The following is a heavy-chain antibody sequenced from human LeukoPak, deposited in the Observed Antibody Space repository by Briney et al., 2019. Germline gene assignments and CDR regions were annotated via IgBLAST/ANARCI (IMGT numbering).Heavy chain of an antibody. CDR3: ARDYRYCSGGSCYTRPSYYYYYMDV. D-gene: IGHD2-15*01. J-gene: IGHJ6*03. CDR1: GGSISSGSYY. CDR2: IYTSGST. V-gene: IGHV4-61*09. Sequence: SETLSLTCTVSGGSISSGSYYWSWIRQPAGKGLEWIGHIYTSGSTNYNPSLKSRVTIAVDTSKNQFSLKLSSVPAADTAVYYCARDYRYCSGGSCYTRPSYYYYYMDVWGKGTTVTVSS.